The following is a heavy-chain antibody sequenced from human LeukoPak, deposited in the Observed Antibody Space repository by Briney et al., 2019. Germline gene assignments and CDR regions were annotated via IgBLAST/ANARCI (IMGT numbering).Heavy chain of an antibody. CDR1: GFTFSSYA. CDR2: ISGSGGST. Sequence: GGSLRLSCAASGFTFSSYAMSWVHQAPGKGLEWVSAISGSGGSTYYADSVKGRFTISRDNSKNTLYLQMNSLRAEDTAVYYCAKEAGRGSYYRGSFDYWGQGTLVTVSS. D-gene: IGHD1-26*01. V-gene: IGHV3-23*01. CDR3: AKEAGRGSYYRGSFDY. J-gene: IGHJ4*02.